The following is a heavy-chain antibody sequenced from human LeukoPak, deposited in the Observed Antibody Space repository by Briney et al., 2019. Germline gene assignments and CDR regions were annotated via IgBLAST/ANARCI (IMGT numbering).Heavy chain of an antibody. Sequence: GGSLRLSCAASGFAFSTYAMSWVRQAPGKGLEWVSSISGSGSNTYYADSVKGQFTISRDSSKSTLYLQMNSLRAEDTAVYYCAKSLTVTTRIHSIDPRGQGTLVTVSS. CDR3: AKSLTVTTRIHSIDP. J-gene: IGHJ4*02. CDR2: ISGSGSNT. D-gene: IGHD4-17*01. CDR1: GFAFSTYA. V-gene: IGHV3-23*01.